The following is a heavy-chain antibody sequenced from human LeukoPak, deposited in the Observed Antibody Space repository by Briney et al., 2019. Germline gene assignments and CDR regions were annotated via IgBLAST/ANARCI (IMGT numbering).Heavy chain of an antibody. D-gene: IGHD2-8*01. CDR1: GYTFTGYY. Sequence: ASVKVSCKASGYTFTGYYMHWVRQAPGQGLEWMGWINPNSGGTNYAQKFQGRVTMTRDTSISTAYMELRSLRSDDTAVYYCARSSMVSRLDYWGQGTLVTVSS. CDR2: INPNSGGT. J-gene: IGHJ4*02. V-gene: IGHV1-2*02. CDR3: ARSSMVSRLDY.